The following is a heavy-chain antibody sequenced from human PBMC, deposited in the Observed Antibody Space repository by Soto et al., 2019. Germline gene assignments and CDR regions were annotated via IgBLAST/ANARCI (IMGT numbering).Heavy chain of an antibody. D-gene: IGHD3-10*01. CDR3: AKDDYYGSGSYYSLYYYGMDV. V-gene: IGHV3-30*18. CDR2: ISYDGSNK. CDR1: GFTFSSYG. J-gene: IGHJ6*02. Sequence: PGGSLRLSCAASGFTFSSYGMHWVRQAPGKGLEWVAVISYDGSNKYYADSVKGRFTISRDNSKNTLYLQMNSLRAEDTAVYYCAKDDYYGSGSYYSLYYYGMDVWGQGTTVTVSS.